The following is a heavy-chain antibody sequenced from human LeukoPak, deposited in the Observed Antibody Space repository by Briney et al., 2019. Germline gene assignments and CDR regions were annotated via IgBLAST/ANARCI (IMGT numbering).Heavy chain of an antibody. D-gene: IGHD3-10*01. J-gene: IGHJ4*02. CDR3: ARAKPKNMVRGLIMRRESRYYFDY. CDR2: IYSGGST. CDR1: GFTFSSYG. Sequence: GGSLRLSCAASGFTFSSYGMHWVRQAPGKGLEWVSVIYSGGSTYYADSVKGRFTISRDNSKSTLYIQMNSLRAEDTAVYYCARAKPKNMVRGLIMRRESRYYFDYWGQGTLVTVSS. V-gene: IGHV3-53*01.